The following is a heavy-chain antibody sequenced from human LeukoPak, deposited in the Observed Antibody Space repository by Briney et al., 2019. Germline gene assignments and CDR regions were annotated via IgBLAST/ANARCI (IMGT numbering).Heavy chain of an antibody. V-gene: IGHV1-2*02. CDR2: INPNSGGT. J-gene: IGHJ4*02. CDR3: ARDGYSSSWITDY. D-gene: IGHD6-13*01. Sequence: GASVKVSCKASGYTFTGYYMHWVRQAPGQGLEWMGWINPNSGGTNYAQKFQGRVTMTRDTSISTAYMELSRLRSDDTAVYYCARDGYSSSWITDYWGQGTLVTVSS. CDR1: GYTFTGYY.